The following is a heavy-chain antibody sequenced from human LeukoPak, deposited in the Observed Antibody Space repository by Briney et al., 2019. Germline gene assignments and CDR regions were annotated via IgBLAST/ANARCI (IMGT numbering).Heavy chain of an antibody. V-gene: IGHV3-23*01. Sequence: SGGSLRLSCAASGFTFSRYAMSWVRQAPGKGLECVSVISGSGGSTYYADSVKGRFTISRDNAKNSLFLQMNSLRAEDTAVYYCARALYGGYGHFDYWGQGTLVTVSS. D-gene: IGHD5-12*01. CDR1: GFTFSRYA. CDR3: ARALYGGYGHFDY. J-gene: IGHJ4*02. CDR2: ISGSGGST.